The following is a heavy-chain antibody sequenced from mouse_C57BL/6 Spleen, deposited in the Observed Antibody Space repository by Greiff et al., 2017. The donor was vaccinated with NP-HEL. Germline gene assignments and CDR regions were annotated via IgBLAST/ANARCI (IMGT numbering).Heavy chain of an antibody. CDR3: ARPSYYSNYDYYAMDY. D-gene: IGHD2-5*01. Sequence: QVQLQQSGAELVRPGSSVKLSCKASGYTFTSYWMHWVKQRPIQGLEWIGNIDPSDSETHYNQKFKDKATLTVDKSSSTAYMQLSSLTSEDSAVYYCARPSYYSNYDYYAMDYWGQGTSVTVSS. CDR1: GYTFTSYW. J-gene: IGHJ4*01. CDR2: IDPSDSET. V-gene: IGHV1-52*01.